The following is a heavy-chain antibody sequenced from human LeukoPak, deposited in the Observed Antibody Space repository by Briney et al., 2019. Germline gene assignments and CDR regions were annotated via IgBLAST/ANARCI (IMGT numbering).Heavy chain of an antibody. D-gene: IGHD1-26*01. CDR2: IYHSGST. J-gene: IGHJ4*02. CDR1: GYSISSGYY. CDR3: ASSTAKVPLDGY. Sequence: PSETLFHTCTVSGYSISSGYYWGWIRQPPGKGLEWIGSIYHSGSTYYNPSLKSRVTISVDTSKNQFPLKLSSVTAADTAVYYCASSTAKVPLDGYWGQGTLVTVSS. V-gene: IGHV4-38-2*02.